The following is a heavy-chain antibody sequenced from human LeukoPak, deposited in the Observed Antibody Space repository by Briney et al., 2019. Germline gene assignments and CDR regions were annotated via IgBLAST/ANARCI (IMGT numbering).Heavy chain of an antibody. J-gene: IGHJ4*02. Sequence: GASVKVSCKASGYTFTGYYMHWVRQAPGQGLEWMGWINPNSGGINYAQKFQGRVTMTRDTSISTAYMGLSRLRSDDTAVYYCARESDSSLTFIDYWGQGTLVTVSS. CDR3: ARESDSSLTFIDY. CDR1: GYTFTGYY. CDR2: INPNSGGI. V-gene: IGHV1-2*02. D-gene: IGHD4-11*01.